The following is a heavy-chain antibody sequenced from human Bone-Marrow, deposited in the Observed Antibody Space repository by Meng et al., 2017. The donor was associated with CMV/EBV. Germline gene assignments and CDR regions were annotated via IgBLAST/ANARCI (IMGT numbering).Heavy chain of an antibody. CDR1: GFTFSSYA. V-gene: IGHV3-30-3*01. CDR2: ISYDGSNK. J-gene: IGHJ5*02. CDR3: ATQWFDP. Sequence: GESLKISCAASGFTFSSYAMHWVRQAPGKGLEWVAVISYDGSNKYYADSVKGRFTISRDNSKNTLYLQMNSLRAEDTAVYYCATQWFDPWGQGTLVTGSS.